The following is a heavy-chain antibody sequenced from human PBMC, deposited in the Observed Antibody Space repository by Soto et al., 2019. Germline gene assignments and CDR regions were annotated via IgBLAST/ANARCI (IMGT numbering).Heavy chain of an antibody. V-gene: IGHV1-46*01. CDR3: FRGGFPDYGKEGRY. D-gene: IGHD4-17*01. CDR1: GYTFTSYN. CDR2: IYASGGNT. J-gene: IGHJ4*02. Sequence: QVQLMQSGAEVKKPGASVKVSCKASGYTFTSYNVHWVRQAPGQGLEWMGIIYASGGNTTYAQNFQGRLTVTRDTSTSTVYMELSSLRSDDTAVYYCFRGGFPDYGKEGRYWGQGTLVTVSS.